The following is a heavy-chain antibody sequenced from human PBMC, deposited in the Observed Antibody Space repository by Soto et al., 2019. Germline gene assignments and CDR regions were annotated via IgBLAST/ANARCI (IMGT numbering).Heavy chain of an antibody. V-gene: IGHV3-23*01. CDR2: ISGSDGKT. Sequence: PWGSLRLPCAAAAFSCGSYALSWVRQAPGKGLEWVSTISGSDGKTFYADSVKGRFSISRDTSQNTLYLQRNSLRADDTAVYYCARWSYLDYWGQGSRVAVSS. J-gene: IGHJ4*02. D-gene: IGHD3-3*01. CDR1: AFSCGSYA. CDR3: ARWSYLDY.